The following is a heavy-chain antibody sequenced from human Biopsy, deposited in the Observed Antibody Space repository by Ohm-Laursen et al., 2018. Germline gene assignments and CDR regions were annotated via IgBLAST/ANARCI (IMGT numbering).Heavy chain of an antibody. J-gene: IGHJ4*02. CDR3: ARDER. CDR1: GFTFRDYY. CDR2: INPDGSVK. V-gene: IGHV3-7*01. D-gene: IGHD5-24*01. Sequence: SLRLSCTVSGFTFRDYYMIWIRQPPGKGLEWVANINPDGSVKYFADSVKGRFTISRDNAENSMYLQMSSLTVDDTAVYYCARDERWGQGTLVTVSS.